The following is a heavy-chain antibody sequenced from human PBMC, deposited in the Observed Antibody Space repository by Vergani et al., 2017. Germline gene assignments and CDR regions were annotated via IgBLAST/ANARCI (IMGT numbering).Heavy chain of an antibody. J-gene: IGHJ2*01. Sequence: EVQLVESGGGLVKPGGSLRLSCAASGFPFSSYSMNWVRQAPGKGLEWVSSISSSSSYIYYADSVKGRFTISRDNAKNSLYLQMNSLRAEDTAVYYCARDHPMVGNWYFDLWGRGTLVTVSS. CDR3: ARDHPMVGNWYFDL. CDR2: ISSSSSYI. D-gene: IGHD3-10*01. V-gene: IGHV3-21*01. CDR1: GFPFSSYS.